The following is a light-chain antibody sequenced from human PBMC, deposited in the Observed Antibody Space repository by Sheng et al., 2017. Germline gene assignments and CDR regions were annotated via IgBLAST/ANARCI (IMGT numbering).Light chain of an antibody. V-gene: IGKV1-39*01. CDR1: QTIDKF. CDR3: QQSYSTPYT. Sequence: DIQMTQSPSSLSASIGDRVTIGCRASQTIDKFLNWYQQKPGKSPNLLIYAASSLQSGVPSRFSGSGSGTVFTLTITSLQAEDFATYYCQQSYSTPYTFGQGTKLEIK. CDR2: AAS. J-gene: IGKJ2*01.